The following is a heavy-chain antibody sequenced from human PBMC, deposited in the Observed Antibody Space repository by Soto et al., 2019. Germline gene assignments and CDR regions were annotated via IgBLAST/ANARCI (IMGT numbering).Heavy chain of an antibody. D-gene: IGHD6-13*01. V-gene: IGHV3-23*01. CDR2: ISGSGGST. CDR3: ASHWKYSSSWYGGWFDP. CDR1: GFTFSSYA. Sequence: HPGGSLRLSCAASGFTFSSYAMSWVRQAPGKGLEWVSAISGSGGSTYYADSVKGRFTISRDNSKNTLYLQMNSLRAEDTAVYYCASHWKYSSSWYGGWFDPWGQGXLVTVPS. J-gene: IGHJ5*02.